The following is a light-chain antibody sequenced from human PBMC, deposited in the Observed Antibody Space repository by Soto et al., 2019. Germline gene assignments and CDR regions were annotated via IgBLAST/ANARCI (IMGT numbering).Light chain of an antibody. CDR1: QSVNSSY. Sequence: DIGLKKSPCTLSLNPGERVRLSGRASQSVNSSYLAWYQHKPGQAPRLLIYGASTRATGIPDRFSGSGSGTDFTLTIARLEPGDFAVYYCQQYGNSPQPFAQVTKVDIK. V-gene: IGKV3-20*01. CDR3: QQYGNSPQP. J-gene: IGKJ1*01. CDR2: GAS.